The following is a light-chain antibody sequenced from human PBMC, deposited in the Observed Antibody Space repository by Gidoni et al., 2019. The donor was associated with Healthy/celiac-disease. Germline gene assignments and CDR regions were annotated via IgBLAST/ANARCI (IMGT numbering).Light chain of an antibody. J-gene: IGKJ4*01. CDR3: QQYGSSPLT. CDR2: GAA. V-gene: IGKV3-20*01. Sequence: EIVLTQSPGTLSLSPGERATLSCMASQSVSSSYLAWYQQKPGQAPRLLIYGAASRATGIPDMFSGSGSGTDFTLTISRLEPEDFAVYYCQQYGSSPLTFGGGTKVEIK. CDR1: QSVSSSY.